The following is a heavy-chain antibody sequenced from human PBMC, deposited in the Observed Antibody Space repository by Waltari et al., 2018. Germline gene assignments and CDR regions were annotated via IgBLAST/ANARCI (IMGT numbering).Heavy chain of an antibody. CDR1: GFTFSSYA. Sequence: EVQLLESGGGLVQPGGSLRLSCAASGFTFSSYAMSWVRQAPGKGLEWVSAISGSGSATYYADSVRGRFTISRDNGKNSLFLQMNSLRAEDTAVYYCARWFRESGNIYGYWYFDLWGRGTLVTVSS. V-gene: IGHV3-23*01. J-gene: IGHJ2*01. D-gene: IGHD3-10*01. CDR3: ARWFRESGNIYGYWYFDL. CDR2: ISGSGSAT.